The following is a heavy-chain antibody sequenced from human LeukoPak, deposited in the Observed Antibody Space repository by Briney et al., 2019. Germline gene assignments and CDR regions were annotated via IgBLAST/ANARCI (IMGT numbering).Heavy chain of an antibody. J-gene: IGHJ4*02. D-gene: IGHD3-10*01. Sequence: GGSLRLSCAASGFTFRNYVIHWVRQAPGKGLEWVAVTSSDLNVKLYADSVKGRFTISRDNSRSTLYLRMNSLRPEDTAIYYCAREGYYGSGSPPSLYFDYWGQGTLVTVSS. V-gene: IGHV3-30-3*01. CDR2: TSSDLNVK. CDR1: GFTFRNYV. CDR3: AREGYYGSGSPPSLYFDY.